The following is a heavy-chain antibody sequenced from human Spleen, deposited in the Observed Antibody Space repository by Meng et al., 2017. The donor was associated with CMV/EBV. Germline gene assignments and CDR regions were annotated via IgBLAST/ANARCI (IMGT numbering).Heavy chain of an antibody. V-gene: IGHV3-9*01. CDR3: ARRLPAAIRGYYGMDV. CDR2: ISWNSGNI. CDR1: GFTFDDYA. D-gene: IGHD2-2*01. J-gene: IGHJ6*02. Sequence: GGSLRLSCAASGFTFDDYAMHWVRQAPGKGLEWVSGISWNSGNIAYAGSVKGRFTISRDNSKNTLYLQMNSLRGEDTAVYYCARRLPAAIRGYYGMDVWGQGTTVTVSS.